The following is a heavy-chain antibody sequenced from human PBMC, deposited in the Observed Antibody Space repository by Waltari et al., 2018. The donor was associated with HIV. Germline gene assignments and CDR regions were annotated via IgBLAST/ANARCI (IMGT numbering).Heavy chain of an antibody. CDR3: AQRRFYFGDGPDGYDV. D-gene: IGHD5-18*01. Sequence: LHQPGPQEVKPSGTLTLTCGITAIYIKHSSSWWTGVRQSPGNGLEWLGEVYRDGTTAYKSSLKSRLTVTADKGRNNFSLQLKSVTAADTGVYFCAQRRFYFGDGPDGYDVWGPGTAVSVSS. CDR2: VYRDGTT. J-gene: IGHJ6*02. CDR1: AIYIKHSSSW. V-gene: IGHV4-4*02.